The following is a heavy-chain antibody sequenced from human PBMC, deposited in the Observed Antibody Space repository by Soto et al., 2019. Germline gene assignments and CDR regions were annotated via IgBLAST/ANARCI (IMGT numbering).Heavy chain of an antibody. V-gene: IGHV4-4*07. CDR1: GGSIISYY. CDR3: VRDGTKTLRDWFDP. CDR2: IYATGTT. Sequence: SETLSLTGTVSGGSIISYYWIWIRKSAGKGLEWIGRIYATGTTDYNPSLKSRVMMSVDTSKKQFSLKLRSVTAADTAVYYCVRDGTKTLRDWFDPWGQGISVTVSS. J-gene: IGHJ5*02. D-gene: IGHD1-1*01.